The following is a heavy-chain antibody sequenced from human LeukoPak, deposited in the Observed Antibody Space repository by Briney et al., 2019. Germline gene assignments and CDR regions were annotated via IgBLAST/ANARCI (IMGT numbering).Heavy chain of an antibody. D-gene: IGHD6-19*01. Sequence: GGSLRLSCAASGFTFSDYYMTWIRQAPGKGLEWVSCISESSGYTNYAVSVKGRFTISRDNAKNSLYLQMNSLRAEDTAVYYCARDTLDGAAVAAGNYYGMDVWGQGTTVTVSS. CDR1: GFTFSDYY. J-gene: IGHJ6*02. CDR3: ARDTLDGAAVAAGNYYGMDV. V-gene: IGHV3-11*06. CDR2: ISESSGYT.